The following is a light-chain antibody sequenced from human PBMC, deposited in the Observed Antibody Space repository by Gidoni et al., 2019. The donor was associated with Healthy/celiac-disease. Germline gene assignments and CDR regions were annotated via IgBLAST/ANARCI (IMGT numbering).Light chain of an antibody. CDR3: QQRTNWRFT. J-gene: IGKJ3*01. V-gene: IGKV3-11*01. CDR2: DAS. Sequence: EVVLSQSPATLSLSPGEGATLSCRASQTITSNVAWYQQRPGQAPRLLIYDASNRAPGIPGRFSGSGSGTDFTLTISSLDPEDFAVYYCQQRTNWRFTFXPXTKVDI. CDR1: QTITSN.